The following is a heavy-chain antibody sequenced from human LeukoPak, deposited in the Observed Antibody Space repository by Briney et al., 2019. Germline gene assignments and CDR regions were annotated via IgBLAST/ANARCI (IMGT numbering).Heavy chain of an antibody. J-gene: IGHJ3*01. Sequence: ASVKVSCKASGYTLSAYYMHWVRQAPGQGLEWMGWINPKSDGTKYAQNFRGRVTMTWDTSISTAYMEVSSLTSDDTAMFYCARDPPGTTAFDLWGQGTMVTVSS. CDR2: INPKSDGT. V-gene: IGHV1-2*02. D-gene: IGHD1-1*01. CDR1: GYTLSAYY. CDR3: ARDPPGTTAFDL.